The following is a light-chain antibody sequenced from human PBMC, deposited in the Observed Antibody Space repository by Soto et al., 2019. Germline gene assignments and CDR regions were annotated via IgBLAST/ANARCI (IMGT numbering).Light chain of an antibody. CDR2: DAS. Sequence: EIVLTQSRATLSLSAVEKASLCCXASQSVSSYLAWYQQKPGQAPRLLIYDASNRATGIPARFSGSGSGTDFTLTISSLEPEDFAVYYCQQRSNWPITFGQGTRLEIK. V-gene: IGKV3-11*01. CDR1: QSVSSY. J-gene: IGKJ5*01. CDR3: QQRSNWPIT.